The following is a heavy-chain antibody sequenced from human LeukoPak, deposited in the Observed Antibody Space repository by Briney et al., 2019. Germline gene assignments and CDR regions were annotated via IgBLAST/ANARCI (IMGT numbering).Heavy chain of an antibody. Sequence: SETLSLTCIVSGDSISSDYWTWIRQSPGKGLEWIGNIYYDGYRRYYPSLKSRVSISLDTSKNQLSLKLSSVTAADTALYYCARENADFNSRNWFDPWGQGMLVTVSS. J-gene: IGHJ5*02. CDR2: IYYDGYR. CDR1: GDSISSDY. CDR3: ARENADFNSRNWFDP. V-gene: IGHV4-59*01. D-gene: IGHD4-23*01.